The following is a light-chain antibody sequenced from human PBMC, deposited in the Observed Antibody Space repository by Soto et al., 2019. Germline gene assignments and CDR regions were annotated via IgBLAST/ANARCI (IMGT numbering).Light chain of an antibody. Sequence: EVVLTQSPGTLSLSPGERATLSCRASQSVASSLLAWYQQKPGQAPRLLIYGASSRATGSPDRFSGSGSGTDFTLTISRLDPEDFEVYYCQQYGSSPITFGQGTRLEIK. CDR3: QQYGSSPIT. CDR1: QSVASSL. J-gene: IGKJ5*01. V-gene: IGKV3-20*01. CDR2: GAS.